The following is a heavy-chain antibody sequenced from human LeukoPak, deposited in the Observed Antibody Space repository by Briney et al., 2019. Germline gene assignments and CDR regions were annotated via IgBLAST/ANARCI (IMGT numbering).Heavy chain of an antibody. V-gene: IGHV3-23*01. CDR2: ISGSGGST. CDR1: GFTFSSYA. D-gene: IGHD6-19*01. J-gene: IGHJ3*02. Sequence: GGSLRLSCAASGFTFSSYAMSWVRQAPGKGLEWVSAISGSGGSTYYADSVKGRFTISRDNSKNTLYLQMNSLRAEDTAVYYCAKDVSAQEAVAAHDDAFDIWGQGTMVTVSS. CDR3: AKDVSAQEAVAAHDDAFDI.